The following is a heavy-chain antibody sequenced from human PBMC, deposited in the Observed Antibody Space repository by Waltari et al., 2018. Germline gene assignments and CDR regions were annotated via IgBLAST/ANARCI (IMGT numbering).Heavy chain of an antibody. D-gene: IGHD6-19*01. CDR3: AAGSGWYSWFDY. V-gene: IGHV4-59*01. CDR2: IYYSGST. Sequence: QVQLQESGPGLVKPSETLSLTCTVSGGSISISSWTWIRQPPGKGLEWIGYIYYSGSTNYNPSLKSRVTISVDTSKNQLSLKLSSVTAADTAVYYCAAGSGWYSWFDYWGQGTLVTVSS. CDR1: GGSISISS. J-gene: IGHJ4*02.